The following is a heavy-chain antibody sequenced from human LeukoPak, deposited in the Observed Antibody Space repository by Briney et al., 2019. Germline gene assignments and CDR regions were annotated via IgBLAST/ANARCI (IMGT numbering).Heavy chain of an antibody. CDR1: GFIFSNYG. V-gene: IGHV3-33*01. CDR2: IWYDGSNK. D-gene: IGHD6-19*01. Sequence: GGSLRLSCAASGFIFSNYGTHWVRQAPGKGLEWVAAIWYDGSNKYYADSVKGRFTISRDNSKNTLYLQMNSLRAEDTAVYYCARDGSGWSSDYWGQGTLVTVSS. CDR3: ARDGSGWSSDY. J-gene: IGHJ4*02.